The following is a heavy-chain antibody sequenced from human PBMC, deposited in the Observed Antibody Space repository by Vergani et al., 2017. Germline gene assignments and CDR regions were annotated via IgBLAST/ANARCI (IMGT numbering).Heavy chain of an antibody. D-gene: IGHD3-22*01. Sequence: EVQLLESGGGLVQPGGSLRLSCAASGFTFSSYAMSWVRQAPGKGLEWVSAISGSVGSTYYADSVKGRFTISRDNSKNTLYLQMKSLRAYDTAVYYCDTSPYPYYYDSSGYYPDFDYWGQGTLVTVYS. CDR3: DTSPYPYYYDSSGYYPDFDY. J-gene: IGHJ4*02. CDR1: GFTFSSYA. CDR2: ISGSVGST. V-gene: IGHV3-23*01.